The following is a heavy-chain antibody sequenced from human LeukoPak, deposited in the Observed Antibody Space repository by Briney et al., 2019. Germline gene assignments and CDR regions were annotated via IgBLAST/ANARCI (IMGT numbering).Heavy chain of an antibody. CDR2: ITAYNGNT. Sequence: ASVKISCKTSGFIFTSYDITWVRQAPGQGLEWMGWITAYNGNTKYAQKFQGRVTITTDTSTSTAYMDLRSLRSDDTAVYYCARLYSRNTLDYWGQGTLVTVSS. J-gene: IGHJ4*02. D-gene: IGHD2-15*01. V-gene: IGHV1-18*04. CDR1: GFIFTSYD. CDR3: ARLYSRNTLDY.